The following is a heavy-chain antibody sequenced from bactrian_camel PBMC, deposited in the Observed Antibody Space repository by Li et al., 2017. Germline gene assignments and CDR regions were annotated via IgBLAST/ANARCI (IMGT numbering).Heavy chain of an antibody. Sequence: VQLVESGGGLVQPGGSLRLSCAASGFTFSSYGMSWVRQAPGKGLEWVSTIYTGDGRTKSADSVKGRFTMSRDNAKNMLYLQMNSLKPEDAAKYTCAAGEEGTGWDFAYWGQGTQVTVS. V-gene: IGHV3S40*01. J-gene: IGHJ4*01. CDR3: AAGEEGTGWDFAY. CDR2: IYTGDGRT. CDR1: GFTFSSYG. D-gene: IGHD5*01.